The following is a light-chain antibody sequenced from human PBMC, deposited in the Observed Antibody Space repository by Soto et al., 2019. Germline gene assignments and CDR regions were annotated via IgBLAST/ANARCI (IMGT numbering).Light chain of an antibody. CDR1: SSDVGAYNY. CDR3: SSYTTSNTYV. Sequence: QSVLTQPASVSGYPGQSITISCTGRSSDVGAYNYVSWFQQHPGKAPKFMIYEVSNRPSGVSNRFSGSKSGNTASLTVSGLQAEDEADYYCSSYTTSNTYVFGTGTKVTLL. J-gene: IGLJ1*01. V-gene: IGLV2-14*01. CDR2: EVS.